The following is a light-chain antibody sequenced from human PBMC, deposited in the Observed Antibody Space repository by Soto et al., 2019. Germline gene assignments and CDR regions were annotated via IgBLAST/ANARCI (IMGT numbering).Light chain of an antibody. J-gene: IGLJ2*01. Sequence: VVTQEPSLTVSPGGTVTLTCGSSTGAVTSGHYPYWFQQKPGQAPRTLIYDTSNKHSWTPARFSGSLLGGKAALTLSGAQTEDEDDYYCIVVYSGAVVFGGGTKVTV. CDR2: DTS. V-gene: IGLV7-46*01. CDR1: TGAVTSGHY. CDR3: IVVYSGAVV.